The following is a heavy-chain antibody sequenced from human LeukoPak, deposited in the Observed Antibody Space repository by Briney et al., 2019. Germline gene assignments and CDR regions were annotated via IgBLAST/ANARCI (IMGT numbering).Heavy chain of an antibody. D-gene: IGHD3-10*01. Sequence: ASVKVSCKASGYTFTSYYIYWVRQAPGQGLEWMGIINPSGGSTSYAQKFQGRVTMTRDTSTSTVYMELSSLRSEDTAVYYCARGSSAVALSLDYYFDYWGQGTLVTVSS. CDR3: ARGSSAVALSLDYYFDY. J-gene: IGHJ4*02. V-gene: IGHV1-46*01. CDR2: INPSGGST. CDR1: GYTFTSYY.